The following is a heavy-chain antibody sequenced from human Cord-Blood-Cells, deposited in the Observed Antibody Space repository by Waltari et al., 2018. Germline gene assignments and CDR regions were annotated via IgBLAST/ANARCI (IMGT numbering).Heavy chain of an antibody. CDR3: ARGEQLGGREVSYYYYGMDV. CDR2: IIPIFGTA. D-gene: IGHD6-6*01. V-gene: IGHV1-69*06. J-gene: IGHJ6*02. CDR1: GGTFSSYA. Sequence: QVQLVQSGAEVKKPGSSVKVSCKASGGTFSSYAISWLRQAAGPGLGWMGGIIPIFGTANYAQKFQGRVTITADKSTSTAYMELSSLRSEDTAVYYCARGEQLGGREVSYYYYGMDVWGQGTTVTVSS.